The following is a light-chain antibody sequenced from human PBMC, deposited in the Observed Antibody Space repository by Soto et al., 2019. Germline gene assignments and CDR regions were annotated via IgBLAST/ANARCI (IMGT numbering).Light chain of an antibody. J-gene: IGKJ1*01. CDR1: QSISTY. CDR2: KAS. CDR3: QPYNSDSRT. Sequence: DIQMTQSPSTLSASVGDRVTITCRASQSISTYLAWYRHKPGEAPKLLIYKASTLERGDPSRFSGSGSGTDFTLTISSLQPDDFATYYCQPYNSDSRTFGQGTKVEAK. V-gene: IGKV1-5*03.